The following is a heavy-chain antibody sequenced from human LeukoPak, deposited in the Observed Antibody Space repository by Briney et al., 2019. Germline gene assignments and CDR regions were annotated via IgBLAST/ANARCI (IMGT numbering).Heavy chain of an antibody. V-gene: IGHV1-2*02. J-gene: IGHJ4*02. D-gene: IGHD2-2*01. CDR3: ARGYQLVHFDY. CDR1: GYTFTCYY. CDR2: INPNRGGT. Sequence: ASVKVSCKASGYTFTCYYIHWVRQAPGQGLEWMGWINPNRGGTNYAQKFQGRVTITTDKSISKAYMELSRLRSGDTAVDCCARGYQLVHFDYWGQGTRVSVPS.